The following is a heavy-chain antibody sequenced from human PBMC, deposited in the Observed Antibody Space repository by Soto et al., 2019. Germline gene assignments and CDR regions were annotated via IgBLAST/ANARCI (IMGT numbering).Heavy chain of an antibody. CDR2: ISGSGGST. J-gene: IGHJ4*02. CDR3: AKVDIWGSYRPFDY. Sequence: GVSLRLSFAASGFTFSSYSMSWVRQAPGKGLEWVSAISGSGGSTYYADSVKGRFTISRDNSKNTLYLQMNSLRAEDTAVYYCAKVDIWGSYRPFDYWGQGTLVTVSS. D-gene: IGHD3-16*02. V-gene: IGHV3-23*01. CDR1: GFTFSSYS.